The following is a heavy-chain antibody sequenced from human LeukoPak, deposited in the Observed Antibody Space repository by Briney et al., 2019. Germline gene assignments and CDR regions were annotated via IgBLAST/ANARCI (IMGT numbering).Heavy chain of an antibody. J-gene: IGHJ4*02. CDR2: INHSGST. CDR3: ARETPDIVATIPKPFDY. D-gene: IGHD5-12*01. V-gene: IGHV4-34*01. CDR1: GGSFSGYY. Sequence: SETLSLTCAVYGGSFSGYYWSWIRQPPGKGLEWIGEINHSGSTNYNPSLKSRVTISVDTSKNQFSLKLSSVTAADTAVYYCARETPDIVATIPKPFDYWGQGTLVTVSS.